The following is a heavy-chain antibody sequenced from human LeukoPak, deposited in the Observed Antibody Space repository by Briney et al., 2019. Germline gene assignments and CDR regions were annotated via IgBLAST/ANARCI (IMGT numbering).Heavy chain of an antibody. V-gene: IGHV3-15*01. CDR2: IKSKTDGGTT. J-gene: IGHJ4*02. Sequence: PGGSLRLSCAASGFTFSNAWMSLVRQAPGKGLEWVGRIKSKTDGGTTDYAAPVKGRFTISRDDSKNTLYLQMNSLKTEDTAVYYCTTASPGGLFDYWGQGTLVTVSS. CDR3: TTASPGGLFDY. CDR1: GFTFSNAW. D-gene: IGHD2-8*02.